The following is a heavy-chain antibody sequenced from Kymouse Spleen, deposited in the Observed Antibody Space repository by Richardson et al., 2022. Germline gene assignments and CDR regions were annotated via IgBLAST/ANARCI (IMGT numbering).Heavy chain of an antibody. D-gene: IGHD6-13*01. J-gene: IGHJ4*02. Sequence: QVQLQQWGAGLLKPSETLSLTCAVYGGSFSGYYWSWIRQPPGKGLEWIGEINHSGSTNYNPSLKSRVTISVDTSKNQFSLKLSSVTAADTAVYYCAREGRPSIAAAGTEDYWGQGTLVTVSS. CDR3: AREGRPSIAAAGTEDY. CDR1: GGSFSGYY. CDR2: INHSGST. V-gene: IGHV4-34*01.